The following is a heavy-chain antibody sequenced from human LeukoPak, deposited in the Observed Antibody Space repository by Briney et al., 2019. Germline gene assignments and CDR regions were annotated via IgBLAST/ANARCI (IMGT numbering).Heavy chain of an antibody. CDR2: IYSGGST. CDR1: GFTVSSNY. V-gene: IGHV3-53*01. D-gene: IGHD6-6*01. CDR3: ARGRYSGSSGDYMDV. J-gene: IGHJ6*03. Sequence: PGGSLRLSCAASGFTVSSNYKSWVRQAPGKGLEWVSVIYSGGSTYYADFVKGRFTISRDNSKNTLYLQMNSLRAEDTAVYYCARGRYSGSSGDYMDVWGKGTTVTVSS.